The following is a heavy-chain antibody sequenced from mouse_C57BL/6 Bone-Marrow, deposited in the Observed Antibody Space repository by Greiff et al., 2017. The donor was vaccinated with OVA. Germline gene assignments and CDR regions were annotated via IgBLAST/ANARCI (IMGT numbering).Heavy chain of an antibody. CDR3: ARPPEAFAY. CDR2: IDPSDSYT. V-gene: IGHV1-50*01. J-gene: IGHJ3*01. Sequence: QVQLQQSGAELVKPGASVKLSCKASGYTFTSYWMQWVKQRPGQGLEWIGEIDPSDSYTNYNQKFKGKATLTVDTSSSTAYMQLSSLTSEDSAVYYCARPPEAFAYWGQGTLVTVSA. CDR1: GYTFTSYW.